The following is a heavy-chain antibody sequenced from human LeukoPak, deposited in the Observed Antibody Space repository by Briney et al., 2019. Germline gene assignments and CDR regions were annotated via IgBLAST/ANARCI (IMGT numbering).Heavy chain of an antibody. CDR2: ISAYNGNT. CDR1: GYTFTSYG. V-gene: IGHV1-18*04. CDR3: GRGIDSASPPLGTFEI. J-gene: IGHJ3*02. D-gene: IGHD1-26*01. Sequence: ASVKVSCKASGYTFTSYGITWVRQAPGQGLEWVGWISAYNGNTNYEQKLQGRVTMTRDTSTSTVYMELRSLRSDDTAVYYCGRGIDSASPPLGTFEIWGQGTMVTVSS.